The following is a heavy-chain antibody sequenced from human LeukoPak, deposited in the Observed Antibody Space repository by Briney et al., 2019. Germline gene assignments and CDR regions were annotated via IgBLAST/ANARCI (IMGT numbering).Heavy chain of an antibody. CDR1: GGSISSGGYS. CDR2: IYHSGST. Sequence: SETLSLTCAVSGGSISSGGYSWSWIRQPPGKGLEWIGYIYHSGSTYYNPSLKSRVTISVDRSKNQFSLKLSSVTAADTAVYYCARHVPIASDYYFDYWGQGTLVTVSS. CDR3: ARHVPIASDYYFDY. V-gene: IGHV4-30-2*01. J-gene: IGHJ4*02. D-gene: IGHD3-3*02.